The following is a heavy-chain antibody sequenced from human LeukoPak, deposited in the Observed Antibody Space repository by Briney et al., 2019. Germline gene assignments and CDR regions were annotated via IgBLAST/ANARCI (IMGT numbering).Heavy chain of an antibody. CDR1: GFTFTSYG. Sequence: GGSLRLSCAAPGFTFTSYGMHWFRQAPGKGLEWVAVIPYDGNNQYYADSVKGRFTNSRDNSKNTLYLQMNSLRAVDTAVYYCAKDRRAAVAGTGSYLDYWGQGTLLTVSS. J-gene: IGHJ4*02. V-gene: IGHV3-30*18. CDR3: AKDRRAAVAGTGSYLDY. CDR2: IPYDGNNQ. D-gene: IGHD6-19*01.